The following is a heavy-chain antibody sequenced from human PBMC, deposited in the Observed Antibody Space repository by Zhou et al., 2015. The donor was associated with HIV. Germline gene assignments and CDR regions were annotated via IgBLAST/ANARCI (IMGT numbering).Heavy chain of an antibody. CDR2: IIPIFGTA. CDR3: ARGGYSGYDLGYYYYGMDV. CDR1: GGTFSSYA. V-gene: IGHV1-69*01. D-gene: IGHD5-12*01. J-gene: IGHJ6*02. Sequence: QVQLVQSGAEVKKPGSSVKVSCKASGGTFSSYAISWVRQAPGQGLEWMGGIIPIFGTANYAQKFQGRVTITADESTSTAYMELSSLRSEDTAVYYCARGGYSGYDLGYYYYGMDVVGPRDHGPPSP.